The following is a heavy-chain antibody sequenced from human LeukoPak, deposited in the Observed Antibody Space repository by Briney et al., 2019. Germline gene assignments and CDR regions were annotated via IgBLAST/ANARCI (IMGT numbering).Heavy chain of an antibody. V-gene: IGHV4-4*07. CDR3: ARDASYYYGSGSPRHFDY. CDR2: IYTSGST. Sequence: PSETLSLTCTVSGGSSRSYYWSRIRQPAGKGLEWIGRIYTSGSTNYNPSLKSRVTMSVDTSKNQFSLKLSSVTAADTAVYYCARDASYYYGSGSPRHFDYWGQGTLVTVSS. CDR1: GGSSRSYY. D-gene: IGHD3-10*01. J-gene: IGHJ4*02.